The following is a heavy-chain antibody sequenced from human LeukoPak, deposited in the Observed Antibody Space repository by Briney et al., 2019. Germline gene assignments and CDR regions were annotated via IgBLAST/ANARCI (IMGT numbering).Heavy chain of an antibody. CDR3: ARLGYCSSTSCYPDY. V-gene: IGHV4-59*01. CDR1: GGSISSYY. CDR2: IHYSGST. Sequence: SETLSLTCTVSGGSISSYYWSWIRQPPGKGLEWIGYIHYSGSTTYNPSLNSRVTISVDTSKNQFSLKLTSVTAADTAVYYCARLGYCSSTSCYPDYWGQGTLVTVSS. J-gene: IGHJ4*02. D-gene: IGHD2-2*01.